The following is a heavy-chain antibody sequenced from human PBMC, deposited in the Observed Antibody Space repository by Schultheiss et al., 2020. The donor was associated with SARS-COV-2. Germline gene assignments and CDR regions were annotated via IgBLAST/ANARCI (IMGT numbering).Heavy chain of an antibody. CDR1: GFTFRSYA. Sequence: GGSLRLSCAASGFTFRSYAMTWVRQAPGKGLEWVSGIGGSGGSTYYADSVKGRFTISRDNSKNTLYLQMNSLKTEDTAVYYCTTDLPHMITFGGVIVRDYWGQGTLVTVSS. J-gene: IGHJ4*02. D-gene: IGHD3-16*02. V-gene: IGHV3-23*01. CDR2: IGGSGGST. CDR3: TTDLPHMITFGGVIVRDY.